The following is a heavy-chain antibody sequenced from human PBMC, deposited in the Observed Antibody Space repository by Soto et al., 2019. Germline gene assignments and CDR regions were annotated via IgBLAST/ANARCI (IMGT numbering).Heavy chain of an antibody. CDR3: AKDQADFWSGYFRSRAPDY. V-gene: IGHV3-23*01. J-gene: IGHJ4*02. CDR2: ISGSGGST. Sequence: GSLRLSCAASGFTVSSYAMSCVRHAPGKGLEWVSAISGSGGSTYYADSVKGRFTISRDNSKNTLYLHMNSLRAEDTAVYYCAKDQADFWSGYFRSRAPDYWGQGTLVTVSS. CDR1: GFTVSSYA. D-gene: IGHD3-3*01.